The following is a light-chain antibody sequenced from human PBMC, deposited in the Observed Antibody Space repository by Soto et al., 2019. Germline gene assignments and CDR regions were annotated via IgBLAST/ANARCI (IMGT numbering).Light chain of an antibody. Sequence: QMTQSPSSLSASVGEKIIITCRASRDVGSDVSWYQQKPGQAPKLLIYAASNLYTGVPSRFSGSRSGTEFTLTISSLQPEDFASYYCQQYDNYPLTFGGGTKVEI. CDR3: QQYDNYPLT. CDR1: RDVGSD. V-gene: IGKV1-17*01. J-gene: IGKJ4*01. CDR2: AAS.